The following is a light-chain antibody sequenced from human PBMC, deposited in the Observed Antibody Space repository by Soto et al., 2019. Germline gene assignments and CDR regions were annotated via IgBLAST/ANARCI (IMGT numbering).Light chain of an antibody. CDR3: SSYTSSSTLDRV. CDR1: SSDIGRYNY. V-gene: IGLV2-14*01. J-gene: IGLJ2*01. Sequence: QSALTQPASVSGSPGQSITISCTGTSSDIGRYNYVSWYQQHPGKAPKLMIYEVSNRPSGVSNRFSGSKSGNTASLTISGLQAEDEADYYCSSYTSSSTLDRVFGGGTKLTVL. CDR2: EVS.